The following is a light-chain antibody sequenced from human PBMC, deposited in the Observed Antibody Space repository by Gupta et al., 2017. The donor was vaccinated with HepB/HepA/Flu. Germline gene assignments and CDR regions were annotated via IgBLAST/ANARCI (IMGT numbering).Light chain of an antibody. J-gene: IGLJ2*01. CDR1: SSDVGSHNL. Sequence: QSALTQPASVSGSPGQSITISCTGTSSDVGSHNLVSWYQQHPGKAPKLMIYDVRKRPSGVSNRFSGSQSDNTASLTISGLQADDEADYYCCSYAGSYTLVFGGGTKLTVL. V-gene: IGLV2-23*02. CDR3: CSYAGSYTLV. CDR2: DVR.